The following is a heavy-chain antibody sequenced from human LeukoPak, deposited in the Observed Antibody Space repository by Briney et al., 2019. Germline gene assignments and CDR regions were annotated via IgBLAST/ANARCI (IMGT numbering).Heavy chain of an antibody. V-gene: IGHV4-59*01. D-gene: IGHD3-9*01. CDR3: ARVGPGRSDYDILTGPAFDI. Sequence: SETLSLTCTVSGGSISSYYWSWIRQPPGKGLEWIGYIYYSGSTNYNPSLKSRVTISVDTSKNQFSLKLSSVTAADTAVYYCARVGPGRSDYDILTGPAFDIWGQGTMVTVSS. CDR1: GGSISSYY. CDR2: IYYSGST. J-gene: IGHJ3*02.